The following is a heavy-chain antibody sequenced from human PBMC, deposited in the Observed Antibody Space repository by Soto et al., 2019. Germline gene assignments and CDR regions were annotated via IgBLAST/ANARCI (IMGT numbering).Heavy chain of an antibody. D-gene: IGHD6-13*01. CDR3: ARDQTGITTAGGGRIDH. V-gene: IGHV3-30-3*01. Sequence: QVQLVESGGGVVQPGRSLRLSCAASGFTFSTHAMHWVRQAPGKGLECVAIVSFDGSNKYYADSVKGRFTISRDKSKNTLYLQMSGLTPEDTAVYDCARDQTGITTAGGGRIDHWGQGTLVTVSS. J-gene: IGHJ4*02. CDR2: VSFDGSNK. CDR1: GFTFSTHA.